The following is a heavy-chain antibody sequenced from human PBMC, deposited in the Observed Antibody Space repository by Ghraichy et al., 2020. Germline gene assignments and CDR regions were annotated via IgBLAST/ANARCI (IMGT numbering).Heavy chain of an antibody. CDR3: ARDGGSDDAFDV. CDR2: ISRSSSTI. Sequence: GGSLRLSCAASGFTFNTYSMNWVRQAPGKGLEWVSYISRSSSTIDYADSVKGRFTISRDNAKNSLYLKMNSLRDEDTAVYYCARDGGSDDAFDVWGQGTMVSVSS. J-gene: IGHJ3*01. V-gene: IGHV3-48*02. D-gene: IGHD3-16*01. CDR1: GFTFNTYS.